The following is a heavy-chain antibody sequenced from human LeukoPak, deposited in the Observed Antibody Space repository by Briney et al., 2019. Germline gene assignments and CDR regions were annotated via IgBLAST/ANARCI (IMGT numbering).Heavy chain of an antibody. V-gene: IGHV5-51*01. D-gene: IGHD2-2*01. J-gene: IGHJ6*03. Sequence: GESLKISCKGSGYSFTSYWIGWVRQMPGKGLESMGIIYPGDSDTRYSPSFRGQVTISADKSISTAYLQWSSLKASDTAMYYCARLSYQFYYYYYYMDVWGKETTVTVSS. CDR2: IYPGDSDT. CDR1: GYSFTSYW. CDR3: ARLSYQFYYYYYYMDV.